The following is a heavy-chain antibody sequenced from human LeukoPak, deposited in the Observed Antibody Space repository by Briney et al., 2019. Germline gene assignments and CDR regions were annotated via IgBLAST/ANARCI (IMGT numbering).Heavy chain of an antibody. J-gene: IGHJ4*02. CDR2: ISGSGGTT. Sequence: GGSLRLSCAASGFTFSSYGMTWVRQAPGKRLEWVSSISGSGGTTYYADSVKGRFTMSRDNSKNTLYLQMNSLRAEDAAVYFCAKAPVTSCRGAYCYPFDSWGQGTLVTVSS. V-gene: IGHV3-23*01. CDR1: GFTFSSYG. CDR3: AKAPVTSCRGAYCYPFDS. D-gene: IGHD2-21*01.